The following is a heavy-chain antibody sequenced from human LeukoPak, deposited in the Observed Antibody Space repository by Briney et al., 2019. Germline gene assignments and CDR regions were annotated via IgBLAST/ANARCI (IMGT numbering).Heavy chain of an antibody. CDR2: ISAYNGNT. J-gene: IGHJ4*02. CDR1: GYTFTSCG. D-gene: IGHD1-1*01. Sequence: ASVKVSCKASGYTFTSCGISWVRQAPGQGLEWMGWISAYNGNTNYAQKLQGRVTMTTDTSTSTAYMELRSLRSDDTAVYYCARGNLYNWNDGRFDYWGQGTLVTVSS. V-gene: IGHV1-18*01. CDR3: ARGNLYNWNDGRFDY.